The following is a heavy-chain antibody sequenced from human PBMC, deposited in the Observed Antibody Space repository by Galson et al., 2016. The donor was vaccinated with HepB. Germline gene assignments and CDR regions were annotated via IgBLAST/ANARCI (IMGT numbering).Heavy chain of an antibody. CDR2: VDLGDGAK. V-gene: IGHV3-7*01. J-gene: IGHJ4*02. D-gene: IGHD4-23*01. CDR3: ARQKESREYGGNSPDY. Sequence: SLRLSCAASGFTFSRHWMSWVRQAPGKGLEWVANVDLGDGAKYYANSVAGRFTISRNNARNSLYLQMNSLRAEDTALYYCARQKESREYGGNSPDYWGQGTQVIVSS. CDR1: GFTFSRHW.